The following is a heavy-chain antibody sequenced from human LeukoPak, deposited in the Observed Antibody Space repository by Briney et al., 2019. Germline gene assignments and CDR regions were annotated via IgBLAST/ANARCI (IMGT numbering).Heavy chain of an antibody. CDR1: GYTFTSYA. Sequence: ASVKVSCKAPGYTFTSYAMHWVRQAPGQRLEWMGWINAGNGNTKYSQKFQGRVTITRDTSASTAYMELRSLRSDDTAVYYCARPSYPLLRFLEWASYGMDVWGQGTTVTVSS. D-gene: IGHD3-3*01. CDR3: ARPSYPLLRFLEWASYGMDV. CDR2: INAGNGNT. J-gene: IGHJ6*02. V-gene: IGHV1-3*01.